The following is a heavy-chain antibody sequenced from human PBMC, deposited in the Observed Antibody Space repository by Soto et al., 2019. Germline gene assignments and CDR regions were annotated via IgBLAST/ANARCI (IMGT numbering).Heavy chain of an antibody. CDR1: GGSISSSSYY. J-gene: IGHJ6*02. CDR3: AGGGIAARKGMDV. Sequence: SETLSLTCTVSGGSISSSSYYWGWIRQPPGKGLEWIGSIYYSGSTYYNPSLKSRVTISVDTSKNQFSLKLSSVTAADTAVYYGAGGGIAARKGMDVWGQGTTVTGSS. CDR2: IYYSGST. D-gene: IGHD6-6*01. V-gene: IGHV4-39*01.